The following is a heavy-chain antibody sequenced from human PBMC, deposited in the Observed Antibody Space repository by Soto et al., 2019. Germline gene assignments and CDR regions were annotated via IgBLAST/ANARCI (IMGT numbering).Heavy chain of an antibody. CDR1: SGSISSSNW. CDR2: IYHSGST. J-gene: IGHJ4*02. CDR3: ASASGSYGYFDY. D-gene: IGHD1-26*01. V-gene: IGHV4-4*02. Sequence: QVQLQESGPGLVKPSGTLSLTCAVSSGSISSSNWWSWVLQPPGKGLEWIGEIYHSGSTNYNPTLKIQVTRTVDKSKTQFSLRLSSVTAADTAVYYCASASGSYGYFDYWGQGTLVTVSS.